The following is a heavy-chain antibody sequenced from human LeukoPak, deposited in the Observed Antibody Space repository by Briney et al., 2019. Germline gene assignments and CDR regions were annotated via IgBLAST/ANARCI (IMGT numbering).Heavy chain of an antibody. J-gene: IGHJ4*02. Sequence: GASLQISCKGSGYRFTSYWIGWVRPLPGKGLEWMGIIYPGDSDTRYSPSFQGQVTISADKSISTAYLQWSSLKASDTAMYYCAGGMANEAPYFDYWGQGTLVTVSS. V-gene: IGHV5-51*01. CDR1: GYRFTSYW. D-gene: IGHD5-24*01. CDR2: IYPGDSDT. CDR3: AGGMANEAPYFDY.